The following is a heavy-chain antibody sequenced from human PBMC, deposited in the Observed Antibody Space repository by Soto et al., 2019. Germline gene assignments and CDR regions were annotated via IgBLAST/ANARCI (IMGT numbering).Heavy chain of an antibody. CDR2: IIPILGIA. V-gene: IGHV1-69*02. CDR1: GGTFSSYT. J-gene: IGHJ4*02. D-gene: IGHD4-17*01. CDR3: ARAASVTHDDY. Sequence: QVQLVQSGAEVKKPGSSVKVSCKASGGTFSSYTISWVRQAPGQGPEWMGRIIPILGIANYAQKFQGRVTITADKSTSTAYMELSSLRSEDTAVYYCARAASVTHDDYWGQGTLVTVSS.